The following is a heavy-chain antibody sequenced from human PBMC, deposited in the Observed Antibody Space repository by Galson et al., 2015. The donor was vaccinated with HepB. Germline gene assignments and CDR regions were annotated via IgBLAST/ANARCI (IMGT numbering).Heavy chain of an antibody. J-gene: IGHJ4*02. CDR2: IDWDGDK. CDR3: ARIRVKSGDYWGGGGLDS. CDR1: GFSLSTSGMC. V-gene: IGHV2-70*17. D-gene: IGHD4-17*01. Sequence: PALVKPTQTLTLTCTFSGFSLSTSGMCVSWIRQPPGKGLEWLARIDWDGDKFYATSQKTRLTISADTSRDQVVLTMTDLDPGDTAPYYCARIRVKSGDYWGGGGLDSWGPGTLVTVSS.